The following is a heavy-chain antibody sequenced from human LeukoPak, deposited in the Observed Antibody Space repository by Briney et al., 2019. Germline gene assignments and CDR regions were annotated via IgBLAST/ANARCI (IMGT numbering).Heavy chain of an antibody. Sequence: SETLSLTCTVSGGSISSYYWSWIRQPLGKGLEWIGYIYYSGSTNYNPSLKSRVTISVDTSKNQFSLKLSSVTAADTAVYYCARLHYAYYYDSSGYYGGFYFDYWGQGTLVTVSS. CDR1: GGSISSYY. D-gene: IGHD3-22*01. CDR3: ARLHYAYYYDSSGYYGGFYFDY. CDR2: IYYSGST. J-gene: IGHJ4*02. V-gene: IGHV4-59*08.